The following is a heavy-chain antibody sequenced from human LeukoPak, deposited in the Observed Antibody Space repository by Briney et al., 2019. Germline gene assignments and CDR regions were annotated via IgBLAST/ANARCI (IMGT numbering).Heavy chain of an antibody. CDR3: ARHWATVTTFYVYFGWFDP. CDR1: GGSISSSSYY. Sequence: SETLSLTCTVSGGSISSSSYYWGWIRQPPGKGLEWIGGIYYSGSTYYNPSLKSRVTISVDTSKNQFSLKLSSVTAADTAVYYCARHWATVTTFYVYFGWFDPWGQGTLVTVS. J-gene: IGHJ5*02. V-gene: IGHV4-39*01. D-gene: IGHD4-17*01. CDR2: IYYSGST.